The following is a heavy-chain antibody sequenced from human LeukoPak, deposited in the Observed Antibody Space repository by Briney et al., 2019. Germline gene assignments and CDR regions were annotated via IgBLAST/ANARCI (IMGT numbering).Heavy chain of an antibody. J-gene: IGHJ4*02. Sequence: ASARVSCKASGYSFTAYFIHWLRQAPGQGLEWIGCLNPNTGVSNSTQKFHNRVTLTRGTAITTAYLDLSGLRSDDTAVYYCARDFFPGQSAKSGFVVDHWGQGSLVTVSS. CDR1: GYSFTAYF. CDR3: ARDFFPGQSAKSGFVVDH. D-gene: IGHD3-3*01. CDR2: LNPNTGVS. V-gene: IGHV1-2*02.